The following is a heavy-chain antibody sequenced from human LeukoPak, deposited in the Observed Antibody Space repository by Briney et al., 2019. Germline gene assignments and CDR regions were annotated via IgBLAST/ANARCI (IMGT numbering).Heavy chain of an antibody. CDR3: ARTKGSGGWYFDY. Sequence: GASLQISCKGSGYSFTDYWIGGLRQLPGEGLEWRGIIFPGDSDTRYSPSFQGQVTISADKSISTAYLQWSSLKASDTAIYYCARTKGSGGWYFDYWGQGTLVTVSS. D-gene: IGHD6-19*01. CDR1: GYSFTDYW. CDR2: IFPGDSDT. J-gene: IGHJ4*02. V-gene: IGHV5-51*01.